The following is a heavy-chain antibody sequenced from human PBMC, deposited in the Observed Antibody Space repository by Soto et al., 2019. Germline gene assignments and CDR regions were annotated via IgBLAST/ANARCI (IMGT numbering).Heavy chain of an antibody. Sequence: QVQLQESGPGLVKPSETLSLTCTVSGGSISSYYWSWIRQPPGKGLKWIGYIYYSGRTNYNPSLKRRVTISVDTSKYPFSLKLSSLTAAETAVYSCARRYGGSFDFWGQGTLVTVSS. D-gene: IGHD4-17*01. CDR3: ARRYGGSFDF. CDR1: GGSISSYY. V-gene: IGHV4-59*08. J-gene: IGHJ4*02. CDR2: IYYSGRT.